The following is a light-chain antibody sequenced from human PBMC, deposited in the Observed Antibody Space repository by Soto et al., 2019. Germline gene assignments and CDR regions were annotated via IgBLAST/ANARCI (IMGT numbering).Light chain of an antibody. J-gene: IGKJ4*01. CDR1: QSISNH. V-gene: IGKV1-9*01. Sequence: DIQMTQSPSYLSPSAGDRVTITCRASQSISNHLNWYQQKQGKGPKXLIYAAYTLQSGVPSRFSGSGSGTELTITISSLQPEDCETYDCQQLNSYPLTFGGGTKVDIK. CDR2: AAY. CDR3: QQLNSYPLT.